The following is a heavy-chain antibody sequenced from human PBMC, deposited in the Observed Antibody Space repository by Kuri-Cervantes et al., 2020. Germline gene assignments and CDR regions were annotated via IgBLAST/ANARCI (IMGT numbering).Heavy chain of an antibody. J-gene: IGHJ4*02. V-gene: IGHV4-34*01. CDR2: INHSGST. CDR3: ARGPYYYDSSGYYYTILFDY. D-gene: IGHD3-22*01. Sequence: GSLRLSCAVYGGSFSGYYWSWIRQPPGKGLEWIGEINHSGSTNYNPSLKSRVTISVDRSKNQFSLKLSSVTAADTAVYYCARGPYYYDSSGYYYTILFDYWGQGTRVT. CDR1: GGSFSGYY.